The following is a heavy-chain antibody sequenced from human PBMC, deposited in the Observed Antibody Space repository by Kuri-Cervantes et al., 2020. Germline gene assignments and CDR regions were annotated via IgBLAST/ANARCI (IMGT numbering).Heavy chain of an antibody. J-gene: IGHJ4*02. D-gene: IGHD3-10*01. V-gene: IGHV1-69*13. Sequence: SVKVSCKASGGTFSSYAISWVRQAPGQGLEWMGGIIPIFSTANYAQKFQGRVTITADESTSTAYMELNSLRSDDTAVYYCARTMVRGVIYSMYYWGQGTLVTVSS. CDR3: ARTMVRGVIYSMYY. CDR1: GGTFSSYA. CDR2: IIPIFSTA.